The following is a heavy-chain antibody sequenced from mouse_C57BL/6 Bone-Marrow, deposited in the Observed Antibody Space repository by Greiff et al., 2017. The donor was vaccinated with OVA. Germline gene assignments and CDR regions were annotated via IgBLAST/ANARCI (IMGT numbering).Heavy chain of an antibody. D-gene: IGHD1-1*01. CDR1: GYTFTSYW. CDR3: ARKTTVVEYYFDY. V-gene: IGHV1-50*01. J-gene: IGHJ2*01. CDR2: IDPSDSYT. Sequence: QVQLQPGAELVKPGASVKLSCKASGYTFTSYWMQWVKQRPGQGLEWIGEIDPSDSYTNYNQKFKGKATLTVDTSSSTAYMQLSSLTSEDSAVYYCARKTTVVEYYFDYWGKGTTLTVSS.